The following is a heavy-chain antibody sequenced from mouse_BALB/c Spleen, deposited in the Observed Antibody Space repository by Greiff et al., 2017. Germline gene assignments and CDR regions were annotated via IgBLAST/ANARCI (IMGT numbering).Heavy chain of an antibody. CDR1: GYTFTSYW. V-gene: IGHV1S81*02. CDR2: INPSNGRT. Sequence: VQLQQSGAELVKPGASVKLSCKASGYTFTSYWMHWVKQRPGQGLEWIGEINPSNGRTNYNEKFKSKATLTVDKSSSTAYMQLSSLTSEDSAVYYCAREGGYAMDYWGQGTSVTVSS. J-gene: IGHJ4*01. CDR3: AREGGYAMDY.